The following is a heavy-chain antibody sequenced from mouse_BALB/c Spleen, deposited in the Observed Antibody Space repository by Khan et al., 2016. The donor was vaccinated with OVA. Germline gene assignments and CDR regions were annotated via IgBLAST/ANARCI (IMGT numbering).Heavy chain of an antibody. CDR1: GFTFSDYY. CDR3: AKIYDGYHQAWFAY. CDR2: ISDGGSYN. V-gene: IGHV5-4*02. D-gene: IGHD2-3*01. Sequence: EVELVESGGGLVKPGGSLKLSCAASGFTFSDYYMYGVRQTPEKRLEWVATISDGGSYNYYPDSVKGRFTISRDNAKNNLYLQMSSLKSEDTAMYYCAKIYDGYHQAWFAYWGQGTLVTVSA. J-gene: IGHJ3*01.